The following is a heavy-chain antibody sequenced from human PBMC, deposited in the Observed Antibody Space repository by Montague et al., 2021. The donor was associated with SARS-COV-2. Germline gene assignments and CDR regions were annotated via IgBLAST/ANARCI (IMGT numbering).Heavy chain of an antibody. CDR2: ISSSGSTI. V-gene: IGHV3-48*03. CDR3: ASEQYRSGGSCFYDAFDI. D-gene: IGHD2-15*01. Sequence: SLRLSCAASGFTFSSYEMNWVRQAPGKGLEWVSYISSSGSTIYYADPVKGRFTISRDNAKNSLYLQMNSLRVEDTAVYYCASEQYRSGGSCFYDAFDIWGIGTMVTVS. J-gene: IGHJ3*02. CDR1: GFTFSSYE.